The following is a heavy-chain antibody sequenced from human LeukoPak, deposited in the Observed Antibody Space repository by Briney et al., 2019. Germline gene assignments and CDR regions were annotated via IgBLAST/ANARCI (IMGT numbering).Heavy chain of an antibody. Sequence: SETLSLTCAVYGGSFSGYYWSWIRQPPGKGLEWIGEIKHSGSTNYNPSLKSRVTISVDTSKNQFSLKLSSVTAADTAVYYCARDRRTTRAFDPWGQGTLVTVSS. CDR2: IKHSGST. V-gene: IGHV4-34*01. J-gene: IGHJ5*02. D-gene: IGHD1/OR15-1a*01. CDR3: ARDRRTTRAFDP. CDR1: GGSFSGYY.